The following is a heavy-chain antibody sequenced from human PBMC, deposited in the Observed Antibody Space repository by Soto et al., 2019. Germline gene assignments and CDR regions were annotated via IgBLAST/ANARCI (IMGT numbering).Heavy chain of an antibody. J-gene: IGHJ4*02. Sequence: GGSLRLSCAASGFTFSSYAMSWVRQAPGKGLEWVSAISGSGGSTYYADSVKGRFTISRDNSKNTLYLQMNSLRAEDTAVYYCAKDQYYYDSSPLDYWGQGTLVTVSS. V-gene: IGHV3-23*01. CDR1: GFTFSSYA. CDR3: AKDQYYYDSSPLDY. D-gene: IGHD3-22*01. CDR2: ISGSGGST.